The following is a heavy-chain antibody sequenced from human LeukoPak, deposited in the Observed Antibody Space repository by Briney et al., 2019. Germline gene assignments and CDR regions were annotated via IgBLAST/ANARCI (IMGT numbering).Heavy chain of an antibody. D-gene: IGHD4/OR15-4a*01. Sequence: PGGSLRLSCAASGFTFSSYAMSWVRQAPGKGLEWVSAISGSGGSTYYADSVKGRFTISRDNSKNTFFLHMNSLRADDAAVYYCAKDVFSSAYSASYFHYWGQGTLVTVSS. CDR1: GFTFSSYA. V-gene: IGHV3-23*01. CDR3: AKDVFSSAYSASYFHY. J-gene: IGHJ4*02. CDR2: ISGSGGST.